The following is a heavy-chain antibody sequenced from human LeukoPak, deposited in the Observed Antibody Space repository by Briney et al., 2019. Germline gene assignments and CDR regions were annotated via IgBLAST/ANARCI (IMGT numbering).Heavy chain of an antibody. V-gene: IGHV3-30-3*01. D-gene: IGHD3-3*01. CDR1: GFTFSSYA. CDR3: AKVASGDYTTYSFDF. CDR2: ISYDGSNK. J-gene: IGHJ4*02. Sequence: PGGSLRLSCAASGFTFSSYAMHWVRQAPGKGLEWVAVISYDGSNKYYADSVKGRFTISRDNSKNTLYLQMNSLRAEDTAIYYCAKVASGDYTTYSFDFWGQGTLVTVSS.